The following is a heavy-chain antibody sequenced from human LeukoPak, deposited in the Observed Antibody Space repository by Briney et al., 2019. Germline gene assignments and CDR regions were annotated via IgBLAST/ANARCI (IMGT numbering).Heavy chain of an antibody. D-gene: IGHD7-27*01. Sequence: ETLSLTCTVSGGSISSYYWSWIRQPPGKGLEWIGYIYYSGSTNYNPSLKSRVTISVDTSKNQFSLKLSSVTAADTAVYYCARARDIPGYYYYYMDVWGKGTTVTVSS. CDR1: GGSISSYY. CDR3: ARARDIPGYYYYYMDV. J-gene: IGHJ6*03. V-gene: IGHV4-59*01. CDR2: IYYSGST.